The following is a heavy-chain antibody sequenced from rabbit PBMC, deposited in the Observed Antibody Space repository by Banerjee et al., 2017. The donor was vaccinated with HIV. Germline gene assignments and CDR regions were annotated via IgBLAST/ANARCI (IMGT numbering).Heavy chain of an antibody. CDR2: INTNSGNA. CDR3: ARDLAGVIGWNFNL. V-gene: IGHV1S40*01. Sequence: QSLQESGGGLFQPGASLTLTCTASGIDFSSAAISWVRQAPGKGLEWIACINTNSGNAVYASWAKGRFTISKTSSTTVTLQMTSLTAADTATYFCARDLAGVIGWNFNLWGPGTLVTVS. D-gene: IGHD4-1*01. J-gene: IGHJ4*01. CDR1: GIDFSSAA.